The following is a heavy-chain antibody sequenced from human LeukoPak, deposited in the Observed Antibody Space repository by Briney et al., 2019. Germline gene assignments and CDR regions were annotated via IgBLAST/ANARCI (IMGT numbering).Heavy chain of an antibody. CDR2: INHSGST. Sequence: PSETLSLTCAVYGGSFSGYYWSWIRQPPGKGLEWIGEINHSGSTNYNPSLKSRVTISIDTSKNQFSLKLSSVTAADTAVYYCARGPLRSGYYRPNWFDPWGQGTLVTASS. V-gene: IGHV4-34*01. CDR1: GGSFSGYY. J-gene: IGHJ5*02. CDR3: ARGPLRSGYYRPNWFDP. D-gene: IGHD3-3*01.